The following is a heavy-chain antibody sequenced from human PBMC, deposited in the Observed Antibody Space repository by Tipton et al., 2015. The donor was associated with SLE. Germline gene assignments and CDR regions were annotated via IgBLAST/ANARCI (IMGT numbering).Heavy chain of an antibody. Sequence: GSLRLSCAASGFPFSDYYMSWIRQAPGKGLEWVSYLSSSGSTIYYADSVKGRFTLSRANAKNSLDLQMNSLRAEDTAVYYCARESDDAFDFWGQGTMVTVSS. J-gene: IGHJ3*01. CDR2: LSSSGSTI. V-gene: IGHV3-11*04. CDR1: GFPFSDYY. CDR3: ARESDDAFDF.